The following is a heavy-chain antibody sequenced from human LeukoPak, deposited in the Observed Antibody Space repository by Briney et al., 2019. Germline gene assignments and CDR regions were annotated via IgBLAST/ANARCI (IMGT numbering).Heavy chain of an antibody. CDR2: IYYSGST. V-gene: IGHV4-30-4*01. CDR1: GGSISSGDYY. CDR3: ARWPGGYYIDAFDI. J-gene: IGHJ3*02. D-gene: IGHD3-22*01. Sequence: SQTLSLTCTVSGGSISSGDYYWSWIRQPPGKGLEWIGYIYYSGSTYYNPSLKSRVTISVDTSKNQFSLKLSSVTAADTAVYYCARWPGGYYIDAFDIWGQGTMVTVSP.